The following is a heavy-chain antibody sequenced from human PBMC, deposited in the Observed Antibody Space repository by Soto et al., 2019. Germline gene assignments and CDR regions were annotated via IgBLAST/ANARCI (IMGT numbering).Heavy chain of an antibody. D-gene: IGHD1-1*01. Sequence: QLQLQESGPGLVKPSETLSLTCTVSGGSISSSSYYWGWIRQPPGKGLEWIGSIYYSGSTYYNPSLKSRVTISVDTSKNQFSLKLSSVPAADTAVYYCARWNGYHSYFDYWGQGTLVTVSS. CDR3: ARWNGYHSYFDY. V-gene: IGHV4-39*01. CDR2: IYYSGST. J-gene: IGHJ4*02. CDR1: GGSISSSSYY.